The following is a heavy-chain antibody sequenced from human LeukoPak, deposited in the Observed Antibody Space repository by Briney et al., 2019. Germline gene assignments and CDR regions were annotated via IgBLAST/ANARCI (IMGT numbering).Heavy chain of an antibody. D-gene: IGHD5-24*01. CDR1: GGSFSGYY. CDR2: INHSGST. V-gene: IGHV4-34*01. J-gene: IGHJ4*02. Sequence: PSETLSLTCAVYGGSFSGYYWSWIRQPPGEGLEWIGEINHSGSTNYNPSLKSRVTISVDTSKNQFSLKLSSVTAADTAVYYCSGGVDAYKTGHWGQGTLVTVSS. CDR3: SGGVDAYKTGH.